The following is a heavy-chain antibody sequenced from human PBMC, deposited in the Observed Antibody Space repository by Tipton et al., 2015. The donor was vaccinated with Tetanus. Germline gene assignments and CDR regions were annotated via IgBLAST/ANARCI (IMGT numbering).Heavy chain of an antibody. CDR3: AGPGTYYYDSSGYHPFDI. CDR2: INHSGST. V-gene: IGHV4-34*01. Sequence: TLSLTCAVYGGSFSGCYRSWIRQPPGKGLEWIGEINHSGSTNYNPSLKSRVTISVDTSKNQFSLKLSSVTAADTAVYYCAGPGTYYYDSSGYHPFDIWGQGTMVTVSS. CDR1: GGSFSGCY. J-gene: IGHJ3*02. D-gene: IGHD3-22*01.